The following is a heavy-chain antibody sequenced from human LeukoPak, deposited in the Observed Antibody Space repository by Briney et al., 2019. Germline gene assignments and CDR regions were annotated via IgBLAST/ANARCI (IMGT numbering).Heavy chain of an antibody. CDR2: IYTGGST. CDR1: GGSISSYY. J-gene: IGHJ1*01. Sequence: SETLSLTCTVSGGSISSYYWSWIRQPPGKGLEWIGYIYTGGSTNYNPSLKSRVTISVDTSKNQFSLKLSSVTAADTAVYYCARGGRWLQLYFQHWGQGTLVTVSS. CDR3: ARGGRWLQLYFQH. V-gene: IGHV4-4*09. D-gene: IGHD5-24*01.